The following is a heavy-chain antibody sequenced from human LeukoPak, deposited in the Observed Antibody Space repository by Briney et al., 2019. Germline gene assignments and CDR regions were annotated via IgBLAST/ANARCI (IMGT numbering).Heavy chain of an antibody. CDR1: GFTFTSYA. V-gene: IGHV3-23*01. Sequence: GGSLRLSCAASGFTFTSYARSGVRQTPGKGLEWVSTFSGSVDTTYYADSVKGRFTISRDNSKNTLDLQMNSLGAEDTAVYYCAKATLPTCGGARCYYFDNWGQGTLVTVSS. CDR3: AKATLPTCGGARCYYFDN. J-gene: IGHJ4*02. CDR2: FSGSVDTT. D-gene: IGHD2-15*01.